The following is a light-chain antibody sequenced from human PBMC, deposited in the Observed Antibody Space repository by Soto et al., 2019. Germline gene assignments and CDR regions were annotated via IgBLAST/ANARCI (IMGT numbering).Light chain of an antibody. Sequence: AIQLTQSPSSLSASVGDRVTITCRASQAIRSALGWYQQEPGKVPKLLIYAASTLQSGVPSRFSGSGFGTDFTLTISRLQPEDFATYYCLLDFGYFWAFGQGTKVDIK. CDR2: AAS. CDR1: QAIRSA. J-gene: IGKJ1*01. V-gene: IGKV1-6*01. CDR3: LLDFGYFWA.